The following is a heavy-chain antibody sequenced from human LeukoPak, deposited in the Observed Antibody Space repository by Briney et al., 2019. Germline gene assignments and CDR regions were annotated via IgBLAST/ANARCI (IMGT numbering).Heavy chain of an antibody. J-gene: IGHJ4*02. CDR2: ISWNSGNI. Sequence: AGGSLRLSCAASGFTFDDYAMHWVRQALGKGLEWVSGISWNSGNIGYADSVKGRFTISRDNAKNSLYLQMNSLRAEDTALYYCAKDSNYGGNSPLDYWGQGTLVTVSS. CDR1: GFTFDDYA. D-gene: IGHD4-23*01. CDR3: AKDSNYGGNSPLDY. V-gene: IGHV3-9*01.